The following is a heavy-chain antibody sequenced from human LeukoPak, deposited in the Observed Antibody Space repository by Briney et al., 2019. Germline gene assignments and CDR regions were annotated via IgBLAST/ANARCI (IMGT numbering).Heavy chain of an antibody. V-gene: IGHV1-69*13. Sequence: ASVKVSCKASGGTFSSYAISWVRQAPGQGLEWMGGIIPIFGTANYAQKFQGRVTITADESTSTAYMELSSLRSEDTAVYYFASLGYCSSTSCLDMGGYWGQGTLVTVSS. D-gene: IGHD2-2*01. J-gene: IGHJ4*02. CDR1: GGTFSSYA. CDR3: ASLGYCSSTSCLDMGGY. CDR2: IIPIFGTA.